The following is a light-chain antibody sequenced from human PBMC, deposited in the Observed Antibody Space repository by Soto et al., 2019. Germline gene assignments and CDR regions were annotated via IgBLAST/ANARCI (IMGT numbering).Light chain of an antibody. CDR2: DVT. V-gene: IGLV2-14*01. CDR1: SSDVGAYNY. Sequence: QSALTQPASVSGSPGQSISISCTGTSSDVGAYNYVSWYQQHPGKAPKLMIYDVTNRPSGISSRFSGSKSGNTASLTISGRQAEDEADYYCSSYTRSSTVVFGGGTKVTVL. CDR3: SSYTRSSTVV. J-gene: IGLJ2*01.